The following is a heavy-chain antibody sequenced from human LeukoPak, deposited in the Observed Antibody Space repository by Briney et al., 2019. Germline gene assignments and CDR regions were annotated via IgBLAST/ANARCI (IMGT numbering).Heavy chain of an antibody. Sequence: GGSLRLSCAASGFTFDDYAMHWVRQAPGKGLEWVSLISWDGGSTYYADSVKGRFTISRDNSKNSLYLQMNSLRAEDTALYYCAKASLRYFDFDYWGQGTLVTVSS. D-gene: IGHD3-9*01. V-gene: IGHV3-43D*03. J-gene: IGHJ4*02. CDR1: GFTFDDYA. CDR2: ISWDGGST. CDR3: AKASLRYFDFDY.